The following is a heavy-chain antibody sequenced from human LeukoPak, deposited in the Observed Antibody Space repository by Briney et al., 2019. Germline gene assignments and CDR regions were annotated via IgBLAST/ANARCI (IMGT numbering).Heavy chain of an antibody. CDR3: AKESRGSGSYHAFDM. CDR2: ISGSGGST. J-gene: IGHJ3*02. V-gene: IGHV3-23*01. Sequence: AGGSLRLSCAASGFSFSTYAMSWVRQAPGKGLEWVSSISGSGGSTYYADSAKGRFTISRDNSKNTLYVQMNSLRAEDTAVYYCAKESRGSGSYHAFDMWGQGTMVTVSS. CDR1: GFSFSTYA. D-gene: IGHD3-10*01.